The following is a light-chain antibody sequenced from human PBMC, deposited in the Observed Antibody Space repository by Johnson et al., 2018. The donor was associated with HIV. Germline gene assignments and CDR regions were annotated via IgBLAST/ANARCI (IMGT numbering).Light chain of an antibody. Sequence: QSVLTQPPSVSAAPGQKVTISCSGSSSNIGNNYVSWYQQLPGTAPKLLIYDNNKRPSGIPDRFSGSKSATSATLDITGLQTGDEADYYCGTWDGSLSVYVFGAGTEVTVL. CDR3: GTWDGSLSVYV. V-gene: IGLV1-51*01. CDR2: DNN. CDR1: SSNIGNNY. J-gene: IGLJ1*01.